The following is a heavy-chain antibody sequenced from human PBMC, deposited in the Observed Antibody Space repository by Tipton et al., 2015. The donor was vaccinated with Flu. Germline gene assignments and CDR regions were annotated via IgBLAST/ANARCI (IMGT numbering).Heavy chain of an antibody. D-gene: IGHD3-10*01. J-gene: IGHJ4*02. CDR1: GGSISSGGYY. V-gene: IGHV4-31*03. CDR2: IYYSGST. Sequence: TLSLTCTVSGGSISSGGYYWSWIRQHPGKGLEWIGYIYYSGSTYYNPSLKSRVTIPVDTSKNQFSLKLSSVTAADTAVYYCARRHYCGSGKHNYYFDYWGQGTLVTVSS. CDR3: ARRHYCGSGKHNYYFDY.